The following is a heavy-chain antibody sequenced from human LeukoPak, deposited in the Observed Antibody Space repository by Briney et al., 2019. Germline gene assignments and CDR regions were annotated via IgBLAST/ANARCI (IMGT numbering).Heavy chain of an antibody. CDR1: GFIFSTYS. V-gene: IGHV3-48*02. CDR3: ARAHYDSSGYYLDY. D-gene: IGHD3-22*01. J-gene: IGHJ4*02. Sequence: GGSLRLSCAASGFIFSTYSMNWVRQAPGKELEWVSYITGGSSNIYYADSVKGRFTISRDNAKNSLYLQMNSLRDEDTAVHYCARAHYDSSGYYLDYWGQGTLVTVSS. CDR2: ITGGSSNI.